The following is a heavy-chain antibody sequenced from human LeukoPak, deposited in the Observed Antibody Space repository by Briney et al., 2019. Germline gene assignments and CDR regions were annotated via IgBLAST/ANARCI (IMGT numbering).Heavy chain of an antibody. J-gene: IGHJ4*02. CDR3: TKYRGDTFGDLYD. D-gene: IGHD3-10*01. CDR1: GFTFDDYA. CDR2: ISWNSGRI. V-gene: IGHV3-9*01. Sequence: PGRSLRLSCTASGFTFDDYAMHWVRQAPGKGLEWVSGISWNSGRIGYVDSVRGRFTISRDNAKNSVYLQMNSLRAGDTALYYCTKYRGDTFGDLYDWGQGTLVTVSS.